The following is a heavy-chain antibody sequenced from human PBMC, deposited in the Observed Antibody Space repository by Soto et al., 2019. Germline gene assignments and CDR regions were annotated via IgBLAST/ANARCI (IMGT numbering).Heavy chain of an antibody. Sequence: QVQLVQSGAEVKKPGASVKVTCKASGYTFTSYDINWVRQATGQGIEWMGWMNPNSGNTGYAQKFKGRVSMTRNTSRSTAYMELSRLRSEETAMYYCARGGFRGYYDYIWGSNRSQGPRAPFDFWGQGTLVTVSS. CDR3: ARGGFRGYYDYIWGSNRSQGPRAPFDF. V-gene: IGHV1-8*01. CDR2: MNPNSGNT. CDR1: GYTFTSYD. J-gene: IGHJ4*02. D-gene: IGHD3-16*02.